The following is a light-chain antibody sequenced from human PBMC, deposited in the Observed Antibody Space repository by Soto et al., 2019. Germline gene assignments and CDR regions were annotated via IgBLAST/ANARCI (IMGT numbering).Light chain of an antibody. Sequence: EIVLTQSPGTLSLSPGERATLSCRASQSFRSSYLAWYQQKPGQAPRLLIYGASSRSTGIPDRFSGSRSGMDFTLMISRLAPQDFAVHYCQKNGSSPLTFGAGTKVEMK. V-gene: IGKV3-20*01. CDR3: QKNGSSPLT. CDR1: QSFRSSY. J-gene: IGKJ4*01. CDR2: GAS.